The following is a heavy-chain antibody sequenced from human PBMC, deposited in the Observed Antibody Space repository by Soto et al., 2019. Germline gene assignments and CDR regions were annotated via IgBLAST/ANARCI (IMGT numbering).Heavy chain of an antibody. CDR2: IGTSGTPT. V-gene: IGHV3-23*04. Sequence: DVQLVESGGDLVQPGGSLRLSCIASGFTFRSYAMAWVRQAPGEDLEWVSAIGTSGTPTLYADSVKSRFSISRDDSRNTVSLQMKSLGVEDTATYYCTRILWSSRRDALDIWGQGTTVTVSS. D-gene: IGHD2-21*01. J-gene: IGHJ6*02. CDR1: GFTFRSYA. CDR3: TRILWSSRRDALDI.